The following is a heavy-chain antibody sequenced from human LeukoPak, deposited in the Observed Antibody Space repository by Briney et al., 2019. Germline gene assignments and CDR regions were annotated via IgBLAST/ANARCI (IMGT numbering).Heavy chain of an antibody. Sequence: GGSLRLSCAASGLTFSSYAMTWVRQAPGKGLEWVSAICGRGDITHYPDPVSGRFTISRDNSKNTLYLQMNDLRAEDTAVYYCAKDSPRISVVRGASGAFDMWGQGTMVTVSS. V-gene: IGHV3-23*01. CDR3: AKDSPRISVVRGASGAFDM. J-gene: IGHJ3*02. CDR2: ICGRGDIT. CDR1: GLTFSSYA. D-gene: IGHD3-10*01.